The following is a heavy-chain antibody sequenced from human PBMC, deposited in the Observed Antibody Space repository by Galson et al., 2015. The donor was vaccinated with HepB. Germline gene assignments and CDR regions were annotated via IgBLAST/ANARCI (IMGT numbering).Heavy chain of an antibody. J-gene: IGHJ4*02. CDR3: ARERYSFGYSAGFDF. CDR1: GYTFTTYG. CDR2: ITTYNGNT. D-gene: IGHD5-18*01. Sequence: SVKVSCKASGYTFTTYGISWVRQAPGQGLEWLGWITTYNGNTNYAQSFQGRVTMTTDNSTSTAYMELRSLGADDTAVYYCARERYSFGYSAGFDFWGQGTLVTVS. V-gene: IGHV1-18*04.